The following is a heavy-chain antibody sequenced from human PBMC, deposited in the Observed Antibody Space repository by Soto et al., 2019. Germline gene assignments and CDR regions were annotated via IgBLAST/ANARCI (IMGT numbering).Heavy chain of an antibody. J-gene: IGHJ4*02. CDR2: INPSGGST. CDR3: AKAVAGRRCKAVIDY. CDR1: GYTITSYY. D-gene: IGHD6-19*01. Sequence: QVQLVQSGAEVKEPRASVKVSCKASGYTITSYYMHWVRQAPAQGLERMGIINPSGGSTSYAQKFQGRVTMTTDTSTSTVYMELSSLRSEDTAASYCAKAVAGRRCKAVIDYWGQGTLVTVSS. V-gene: IGHV1-46*03.